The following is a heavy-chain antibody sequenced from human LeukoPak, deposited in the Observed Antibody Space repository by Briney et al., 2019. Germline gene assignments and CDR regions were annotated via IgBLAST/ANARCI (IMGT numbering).Heavy chain of an antibody. Sequence: SVKVSCKASGGTFSSYAISWVRQAPGQGFEWMGGFIPIFGTANYAQKFQGRVMITADESTSTGYVELSSLRSEDTAVYYCARSPPGLIYMDVWGKGTTVSVSS. J-gene: IGHJ6*03. CDR1: GGTFSSYA. CDR2: FIPIFGTA. CDR3: ARSPPGLIYMDV. D-gene: IGHD2-8*01. V-gene: IGHV1-69*13.